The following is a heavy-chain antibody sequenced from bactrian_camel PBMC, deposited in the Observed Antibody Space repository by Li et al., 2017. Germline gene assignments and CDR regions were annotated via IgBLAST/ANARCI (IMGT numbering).Heavy chain of an antibody. CDR3: TNSPAYYIEYVGFEH. Sequence: HVQLVESGGASVKAGGSLRLSCTASGYTYGNACMGWFRRTPGKEREAVATVWIAQTITYYADSVKGRFTISRDNAKNTLFLQLNSLKTADTAMYYCTNSPAYYIEYVGFEHWGQGTQVTVS. D-gene: IGHD4*01. J-gene: IGHJ4*01. CDR1: GYTYGNAC. CDR2: VWIAQTIT. V-gene: IGHV3S63*01.